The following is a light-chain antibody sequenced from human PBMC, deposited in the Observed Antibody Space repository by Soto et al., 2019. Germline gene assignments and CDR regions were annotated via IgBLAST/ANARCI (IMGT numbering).Light chain of an antibody. V-gene: IGKV3-20*01. Sequence: LVLTQSPGTLSLSPGERATLSCRASRSVTSNYLAWYQQRPGQGPRLLIYGASNKAPGIPDRFSGSGSGTDFPLTVSRLEPEDFAVDYCQNQDTFGQGNKLEIK. CDR3: QNQDT. CDR2: GAS. CDR1: RSVTSNY. J-gene: IGKJ2*01.